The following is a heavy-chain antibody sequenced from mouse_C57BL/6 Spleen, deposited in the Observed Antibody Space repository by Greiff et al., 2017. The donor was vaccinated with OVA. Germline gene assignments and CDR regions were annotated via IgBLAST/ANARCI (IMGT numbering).Heavy chain of an antibody. CDR1: GFTFSSYA. V-gene: IGHV5-9-1*02. Sequence: EVKLMESGEGLVKPGGSLKLSCAASGFTFSSYAMSWVRQTPEKRLEWVAYISSGGDYIYYADTVKGRFTISRDNARNTLYLQMSSLKSEDTAMYYCTRVLGRGYFDYWGQGTTLTVSS. CDR3: TRVLGRGYFDY. CDR2: ISSGGDYI. D-gene: IGHD4-1*01. J-gene: IGHJ2*01.